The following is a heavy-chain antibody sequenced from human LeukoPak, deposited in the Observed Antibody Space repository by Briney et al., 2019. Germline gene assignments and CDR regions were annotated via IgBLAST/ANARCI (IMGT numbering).Heavy chain of an antibody. CDR2: ISSSSSYI. Sequence: GGSLRLSCAASGFTFSSYSMNWVRQAPGKGLEWVSSISSSSSYIYYADSVKGRFTISRDNAKNSLYLQMNSLRAEDTAVYYCARDLTTVTIDPRIRDYWGQGTLVTVSS. CDR3: ARDLTTVTIDPRIRDY. CDR1: GFTFSSYS. V-gene: IGHV3-21*01. J-gene: IGHJ4*02. D-gene: IGHD4-17*01.